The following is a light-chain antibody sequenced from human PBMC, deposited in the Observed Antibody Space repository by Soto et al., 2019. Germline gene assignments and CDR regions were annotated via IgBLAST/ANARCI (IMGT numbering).Light chain of an antibody. Sequence: QSVLTQPPSVSGAPGQRVTISCTGSSSNIGAGYDVHWYQQLPGRAPKLLIYGNTNRPSGVPDRFSGSKSGTSASLAITGPGAEEGADYYCLSFDSSLSGVFGGGTQLTVL. J-gene: IGLJ2*01. CDR3: LSFDSSLSGV. V-gene: IGLV1-40*01. CDR2: GNT. CDR1: SSNIGAGYD.